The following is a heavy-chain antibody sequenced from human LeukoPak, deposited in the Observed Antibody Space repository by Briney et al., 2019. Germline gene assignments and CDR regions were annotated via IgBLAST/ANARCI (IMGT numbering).Heavy chain of an antibody. D-gene: IGHD6-19*01. CDR3: ARDQGVGQWLDGAYYYYGMDV. J-gene: IGHJ6*02. V-gene: IGHV3-21*01. CDR1: GFTFSGDI. Sequence: GGSLRLSCAASGFTFSGDIISSVRQAPEKGLESGSYISSSVGFIYYADSVKGRFTISRDNAKNSLYLQMNRLRAEDTAVYYCARDQGVGQWLDGAYYYYGMDVWGQGTTVTVSS. CDR2: ISSSVGFI.